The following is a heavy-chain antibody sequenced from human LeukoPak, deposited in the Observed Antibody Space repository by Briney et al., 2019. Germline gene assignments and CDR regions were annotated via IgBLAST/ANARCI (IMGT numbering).Heavy chain of an antibody. Sequence: GASVKVSCKASGYTFTSYYMHRVRQAPGQELEWMGIINPSGGSTSYAQKFQGRVTMTRDTSTSTVYMELSSLRSEDTAVYYCARDLEGSSFTWIQSSTPHAFDYWGQGTLVTVSS. J-gene: IGHJ4*02. CDR1: GYTFTSYY. CDR2: INPSGGST. V-gene: IGHV1-46*01. CDR3: ARDLEGSSFTWIQSSTPHAFDY. D-gene: IGHD5-18*01.